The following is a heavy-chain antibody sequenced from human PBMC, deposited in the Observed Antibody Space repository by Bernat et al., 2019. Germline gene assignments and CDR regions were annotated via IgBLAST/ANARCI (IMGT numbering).Heavy chain of an antibody. Sequence: EVQLVESGGGLVKPGGSLRLSCAASGFTFSSYSMNWVRQAPGKGLEWVSSISSSSSYIYYADSVKGRFTISRDNAKNSLYLQMNSLRAEDTAVYYCANPYYYDSSGYFGYFDYWGQGTLVTVSS. CDR2: ISSSSSYI. J-gene: IGHJ4*02. D-gene: IGHD3-22*01. CDR1: GFTFSSYS. V-gene: IGHV3-21*04. CDR3: ANPYYYDSSGYFGYFDY.